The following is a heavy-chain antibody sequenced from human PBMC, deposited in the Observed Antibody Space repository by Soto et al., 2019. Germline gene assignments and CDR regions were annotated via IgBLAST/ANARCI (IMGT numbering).Heavy chain of an antibody. CDR3: ARDHPIIAVAGYFDY. CDR2: ISAYNGNT. CDR1: GYTFTSYG. J-gene: IGHJ4*02. Sequence: GASVKVSCKASGYTFTSYGMNWVRQAPGQGLEWMGWISAYNGNTNYAQKLQGRVTMTTDTSTSTAYMELRSLRSDDTAVYYCARDHPIIAVAGYFDYWGQGTLVTVS. V-gene: IGHV1-18*01. D-gene: IGHD6-19*01.